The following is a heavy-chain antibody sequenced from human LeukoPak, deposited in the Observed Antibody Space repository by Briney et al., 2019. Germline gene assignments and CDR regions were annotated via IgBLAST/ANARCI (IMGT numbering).Heavy chain of an antibody. CDR2: INHSGST. Sequence: SETLSLTCAVYGGSFSGYYWSWIRQPPGKGLEWIGEINHSGSTNYNPSLKSRVTISVDTSKNQFSLKLSSVAAADTAVYYCARVRGRSGWYAPLRYFDLWGRGTLVTVSS. J-gene: IGHJ2*01. D-gene: IGHD6-13*01. CDR3: ARVRGRSGWYAPLRYFDL. V-gene: IGHV4-34*01. CDR1: GGSFSGYY.